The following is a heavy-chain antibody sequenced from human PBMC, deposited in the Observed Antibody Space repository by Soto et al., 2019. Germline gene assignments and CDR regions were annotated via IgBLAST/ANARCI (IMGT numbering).Heavy chain of an antibody. CDR1: GYTFTSYA. CDR3: ARLGSITMVRGVNNGHYYYGMDV. V-gene: IGHV1-3*01. Sequence: ASVKVSCKASGYTFTSYAMHWVRQAPGQRLEWMGWINAGNGNTKYSQKFQGRVTITRDTSASTAYMELSSLRSEDTAVYYCARLGSITMVRGVNNGHYYYGMDVWGQGTTVTSP. CDR2: INAGNGNT. D-gene: IGHD3-10*01. J-gene: IGHJ6*02.